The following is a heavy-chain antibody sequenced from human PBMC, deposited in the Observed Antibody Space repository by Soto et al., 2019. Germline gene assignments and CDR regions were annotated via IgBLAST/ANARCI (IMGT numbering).Heavy chain of an antibody. Sequence: SVKVSCKASGGTFTTYAITWVRQAPGQGLEWMGGIIPIFGTANYAQKFQGRVTITADESTSTASMHLSSLRSDDTAVYYCAREVGATLNWFDPWGQGTLVTVSS. CDR2: IIPIFGTA. CDR3: AREVGATLNWFDP. V-gene: IGHV1-69*13. CDR1: GGTFTTYA. D-gene: IGHD1-26*01. J-gene: IGHJ5*02.